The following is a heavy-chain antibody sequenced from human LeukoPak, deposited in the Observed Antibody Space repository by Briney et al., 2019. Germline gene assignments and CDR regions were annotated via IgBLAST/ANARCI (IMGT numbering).Heavy chain of an antibody. CDR1: GGSISTSNYY. D-gene: IGHD3-10*01. J-gene: IGHJ6*03. Sequence: SETLSLTCTVSGGSISTSNYYWGWIRQPPGKGLEWIGNIFYSGSTYYSPSLKSRLALSVDTFNNQFSLRLRSVTAADTAVYYCARALHNYYYMDVWGKGTTVTVSS. V-gene: IGHV4-39*07. CDR3: ARALHNYYYMDV. CDR2: IFYSGST.